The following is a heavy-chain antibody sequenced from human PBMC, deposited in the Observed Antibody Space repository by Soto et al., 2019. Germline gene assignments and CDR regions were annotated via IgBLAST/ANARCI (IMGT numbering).Heavy chain of an antibody. V-gene: IGHV4-31*03. D-gene: IGHD6-13*01. CDR3: ARGGSSWSLYNWFDP. CDR1: GGSISSGGYY. CDR2: IYYSGST. Sequence: QVQLQESGPGLVKPSQTLSLTCTVSGGSISSGGYYWSWIRQHPGKGLEWIGYIYYSGSTYYNPSFKIRVTISVDTSKNQFSLKLSSVTAADTAVYYCARGGSSWSLYNWFDPWGQGTLVTVSS. J-gene: IGHJ5*02.